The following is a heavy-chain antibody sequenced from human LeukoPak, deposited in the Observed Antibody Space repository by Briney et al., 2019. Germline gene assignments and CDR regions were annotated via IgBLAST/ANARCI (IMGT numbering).Heavy chain of an antibody. D-gene: IGHD3-22*01. CDR2: ISAYNGST. V-gene: IGHV1-18*01. Sequence: ASVKVSCKASGYTFTSYGISWVRQAPGQGLEWMGWISAYNGSTNYAQKLQGRVTMTTDTSASTAYMELRSLRSDDTAVYYCARDRKYYYDSSGYYRPWGQGTLVTVSS. CDR1: GYTFTSYG. CDR3: ARDRKYYYDSSGYYRP. J-gene: IGHJ5*02.